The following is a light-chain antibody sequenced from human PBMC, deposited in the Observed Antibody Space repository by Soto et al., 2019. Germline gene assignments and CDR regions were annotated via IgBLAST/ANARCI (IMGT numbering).Light chain of an antibody. J-gene: IGKJ5*01. CDR1: QSVSSSY. V-gene: IGKV3-20*01. Sequence: EIVLTQSPGTLSLSPGERATLSCRASQSVSSSYLAWYQQKPGQAPRPLIYGTTSRATGIPDRFSGSGSGTDFTLTISALEPEDVAVYYCEQYSSSPTFGQGTRLEIK. CDR2: GTT. CDR3: EQYSSSPT.